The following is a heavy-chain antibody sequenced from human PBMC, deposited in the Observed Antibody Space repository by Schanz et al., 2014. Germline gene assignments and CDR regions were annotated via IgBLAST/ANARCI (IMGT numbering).Heavy chain of an antibody. Sequence: VQLVESGGGVVQPGRSLKLSCAASGFTLSSYALSWVRQSPGKGLEWVSAINTADTTYYADSVKGRFTISRDNSKNTLYLQMSSLRAEDTAVYYCAKVWGSDYFYPFDYWGQGTLVTVSS. CDR2: INTADTT. D-gene: IGHD3-22*01. CDR3: AKVWGSDYFYPFDY. V-gene: IGHV3-23*04. J-gene: IGHJ4*02. CDR1: GFTLSSYA.